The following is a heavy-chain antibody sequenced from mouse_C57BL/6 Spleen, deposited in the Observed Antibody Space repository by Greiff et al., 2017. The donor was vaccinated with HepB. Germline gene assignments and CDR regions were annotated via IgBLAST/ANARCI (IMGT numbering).Heavy chain of an antibody. V-gene: IGHV14-3*01. CDR2: IDPANGNT. D-gene: IGHD1-1*01. CDR1: GFNIKTTY. J-gene: IGHJ2*01. Sequence: VQLQQSVAELVRPGASVKLSCTASGFNIKTTYMHWVKQRPEQGLEWIGRIDPANGNTKYAPKFQGKATITADTSSNTAYLQLSSLTSEDTAIYYCASPYYYGSSPDYFDYWGQGTTLTVSS. CDR3: ASPYYYGSSPDYFDY.